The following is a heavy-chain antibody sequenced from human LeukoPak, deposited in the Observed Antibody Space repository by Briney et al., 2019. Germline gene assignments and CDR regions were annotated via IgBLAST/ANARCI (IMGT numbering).Heavy chain of an antibody. J-gene: IGHJ4*02. CDR2: ISYDGSNK. CDR3: VANGNLDY. V-gene: IGHV3-30*01. D-gene: IGHD1-1*01. CDR1: GFTFSGYA. Sequence: PGGSLRLSCAASGFTFSGYAMCWVRQAPGKGLEWVAIISYDGSNKYYADSVKGRFTISRDNSKNTLYLQMDSLRGEDTAIYYCVANGNLDYWGEGILVTVSS.